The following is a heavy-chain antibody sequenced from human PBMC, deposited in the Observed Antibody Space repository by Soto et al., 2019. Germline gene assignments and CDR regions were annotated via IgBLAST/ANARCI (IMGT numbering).Heavy chain of an antibody. CDR1: GFTFSSYA. D-gene: IGHD3-22*01. V-gene: IGHV3-30-3*01. Sequence: GSLRLSCAASGFTFSSYAMHWVRQAPGKGLEWVAVISYDGSNKYYADSVKGRFTISRDNSKNTLYLQMNSLRAEDTAVYYCATELYYDSSGYSVDAFDIWGQGTMVTVSS. CDR2: ISYDGSNK. CDR3: ATELYYDSSGYSVDAFDI. J-gene: IGHJ3*02.